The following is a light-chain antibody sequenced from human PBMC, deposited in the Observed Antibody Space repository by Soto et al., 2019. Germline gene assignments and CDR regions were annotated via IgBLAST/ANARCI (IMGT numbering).Light chain of an antibody. Sequence: DIVMTQAPATLSVSPGERATLSCRASQSVSSNLAWYQQKPGQATRLLIYGASTRATGIPARFSGSGSGTEFTLTISSLQSEDFAVYYCQQYNNWPPLTVGGGTKVEIK. V-gene: IGKV3-15*01. CDR2: GAS. CDR1: QSVSSN. J-gene: IGKJ4*01. CDR3: QQYNNWPPLT.